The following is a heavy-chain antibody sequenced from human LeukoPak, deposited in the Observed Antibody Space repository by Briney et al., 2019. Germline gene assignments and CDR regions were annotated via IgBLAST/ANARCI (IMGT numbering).Heavy chain of an antibody. CDR3: ARGQRAHVEWYYYMDV. J-gene: IGHJ6*03. CDR1: GFTFSSYG. D-gene: IGHD1-26*01. Sequence: PGGSLRLSCAASGFTFSSYGMHWVRQAPGKGLEWVAVISYDGSNKYYADSVKGRFTISRDNSKNTLYLQMNSLRADDTAVYYCARGQRAHVEWYYYMDVWGKGTTVTVSS. V-gene: IGHV3-30*03. CDR2: ISYDGSNK.